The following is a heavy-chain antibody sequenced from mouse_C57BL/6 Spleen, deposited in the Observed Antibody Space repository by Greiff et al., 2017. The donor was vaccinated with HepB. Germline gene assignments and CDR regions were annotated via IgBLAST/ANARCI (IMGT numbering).Heavy chain of an antibody. CDR2: INPYNGGT. CDR3: ARYDYDVYFDY. D-gene: IGHD2-4*01. V-gene: IGHV1-19*01. J-gene: IGHJ2*01. Sequence: EVQLQQSGPVLVKPGASVKMSCKASGYTFTDYSMNWVKQSHGKSLEWIGVINPYNGGTSYNQKFKGKATLTVDKSSSTAYMELNSLTSEDSAVYYCARYDYDVYFDYWGQGTTLTVSS. CDR1: GYTFTDYS.